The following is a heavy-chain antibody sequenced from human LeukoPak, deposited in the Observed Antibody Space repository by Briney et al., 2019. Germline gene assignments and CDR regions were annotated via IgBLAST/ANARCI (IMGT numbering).Heavy chain of an antibody. CDR2: ISGSGGST. Sequence: GGSLRLSCAASGFTFSSYAMSWVRQAPGKGLEWVSAISGSGGSTYCADSVKGRFTISRDNSKNTLYLQMNSLRAEDTAVYYCAKGSARDRESDYWGQGTLVTFSS. CDR1: GFTFSSYA. CDR3: AKGSARDRESDY. J-gene: IGHJ4*02. V-gene: IGHV3-23*01. D-gene: IGHD3-3*01.